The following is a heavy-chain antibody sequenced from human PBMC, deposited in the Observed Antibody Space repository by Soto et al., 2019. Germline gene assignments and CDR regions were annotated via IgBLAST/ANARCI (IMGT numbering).Heavy chain of an antibody. CDR1: GGSVTNSSYY. Sequence: PSETRSLTCTVSGGSVTNSSYYWGWIRQSPGKVLEWIGSVYYRGRSYSKSSVKSRVTISVDTSKNRFSLSLNSVTASDTAVYFCVSQRTTVPTQAYFDYWGPGALVTAPQ. D-gene: IGHD4-17*01. V-gene: IGHV4-39*01. CDR3: VSQRTTVPTQAYFDY. CDR2: VYYRGRS. J-gene: IGHJ4*02.